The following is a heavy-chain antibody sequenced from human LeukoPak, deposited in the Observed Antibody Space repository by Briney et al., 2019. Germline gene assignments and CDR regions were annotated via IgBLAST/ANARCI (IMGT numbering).Heavy chain of an antibody. J-gene: IGHJ5*02. D-gene: IGHD2-15*01. Sequence: PSETLSLTCTVSGGSISSGGYYWSWLRQHPGKGLEWIGYIYYSGSTYYNPSLKSRVTISVGTSKNQFSLKLSSVTAADTAVYYCARAVVVAARPDNWFDPWGQGTLVTVSS. CDR1: GGSISSGGYY. CDR2: IYYSGST. CDR3: ARAVVVAARPDNWFDP. V-gene: IGHV4-31*03.